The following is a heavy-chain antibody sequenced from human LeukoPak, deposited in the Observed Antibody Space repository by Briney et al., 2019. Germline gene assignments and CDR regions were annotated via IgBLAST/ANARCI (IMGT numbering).Heavy chain of an antibody. D-gene: IGHD6-19*01. CDR3: ARGTAITAGIDF. V-gene: IGHV3-74*01. CDR2: INPEGAST. Sequence: PGGSLRLSCTASGLAFSTYWMFWVRQAPGKGLVWVSQINPEGASTTYGDPAKGRFTASRDNAKNALHLQMNSLRVDDTAVYYCARGTAITAGIDFWGQGTLVTVSS. J-gene: IGHJ4*02. CDR1: GLAFSTYW.